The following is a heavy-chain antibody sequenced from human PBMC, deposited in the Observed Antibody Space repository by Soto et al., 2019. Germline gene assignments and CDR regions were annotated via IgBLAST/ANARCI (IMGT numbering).Heavy chain of an antibody. J-gene: IGHJ4*02. D-gene: IGHD6-19*01. CDR1: GYTFTSYD. Sequence: QVQLVQSGAEVKKPGASVKVSCKASGYTFTSYDINWVRQATGQGLEWMGWMNPNSGNTGYAQKVQGRVTMTRNTSLSTAYMELSSLRSEDTAVYYCARSVEWLASFDYWGQGTLVTVSS. CDR3: ARSVEWLASFDY. CDR2: MNPNSGNT. V-gene: IGHV1-8*01.